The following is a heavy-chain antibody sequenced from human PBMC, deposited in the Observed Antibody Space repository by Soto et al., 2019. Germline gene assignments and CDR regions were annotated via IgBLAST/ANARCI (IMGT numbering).Heavy chain of an antibody. CDR3: ARVGYDLCFDY. CDR1: GFTFSSYA. V-gene: IGHV3-30-3*01. Sequence: QVQLVESGGGVVQPGRSLRLSCAASGFTFSSYAMHCVRQAPGKGLEWVAVISYDGSNKYYADSVKGRFTISRDNSKNTLYLQMNSLRAEDTAVYYCARVGYDLCFDYWGQGPLVTVSS. CDR2: ISYDGSNK. J-gene: IGHJ4*02. D-gene: IGHD5-12*01.